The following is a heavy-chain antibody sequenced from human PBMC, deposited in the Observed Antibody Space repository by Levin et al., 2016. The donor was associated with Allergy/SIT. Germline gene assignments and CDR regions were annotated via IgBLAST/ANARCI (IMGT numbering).Heavy chain of an antibody. CDR2: ISSSSSYT. CDR1: GFTFSDYY. Sequence: GGSLRLSCVASGFTFSDYYMSWIRQAPGKGLEWVSYISSSSSYTNYADSVKGRFTISRDNAKNSLYLQINSLRAEDTAVYYCARESISMIRGVHYYGMDVWGPGTTVTVSS. D-gene: IGHD3-10*01. J-gene: IGHJ6*02. V-gene: IGHV3-11*05. CDR3: ARESISMIRGVHYYGMDV.